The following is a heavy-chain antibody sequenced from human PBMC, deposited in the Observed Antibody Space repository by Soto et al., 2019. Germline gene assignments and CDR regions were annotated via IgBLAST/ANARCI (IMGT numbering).Heavy chain of an antibody. J-gene: IGHJ5*02. CDR1: GYTFTSYG. D-gene: IGHD3-9*01. CDR2: ISAYNGNT. Sequence: QVQLVQSGAEVKKPGASVKVSCKPSGYTFTSYGISWVRQAPGQGLEWMGWISAYNGNTNYAQKLQGRVTMTTDTSTSTAYMELRSLRSDDTALYYCARDPGEYDILTGYPLCWFDPWGQGTLVTVSS. V-gene: IGHV1-18*01. CDR3: ARDPGEYDILTGYPLCWFDP.